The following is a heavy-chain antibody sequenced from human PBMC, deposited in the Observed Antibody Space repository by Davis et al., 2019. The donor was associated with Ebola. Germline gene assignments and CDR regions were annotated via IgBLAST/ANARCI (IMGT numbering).Heavy chain of an antibody. CDR3: ARAQFPTTSDH. CDR1: GYTFTNYG. D-gene: IGHD1-1*01. CDR2: ISAYNGNT. J-gene: IGHJ4*02. V-gene: IGHV1-18*04. Sequence: AASVKVSCKASGYTFTNYGITWVRQAPGQGLEWMGWISAYNGNTNYAQKLQGRVTMTTDTSTNTAYMELRSLRSDDTAVYYCARAQFPTTSDHWGQGTLVTVSS.